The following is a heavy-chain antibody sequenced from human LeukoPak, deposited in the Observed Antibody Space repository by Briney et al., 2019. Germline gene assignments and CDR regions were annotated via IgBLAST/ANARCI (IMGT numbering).Heavy chain of an antibody. D-gene: IGHD3-10*01. CDR1: GYTFTGYY. J-gene: IGHJ4*02. Sequence: GASVKVSCKASGYTFTGYYMHWVRQAPGQGLEWMGWINPNSGGTNYAQKFQGRVTMTRDTSISTAYMELSRLRSDDTAVYYCERDRVEYYGSGSYDRGFDYWGQGTLVTVSS. CDR2: INPNSGGT. V-gene: IGHV1-2*02. CDR3: ERDRVEYYGSGSYDRGFDY.